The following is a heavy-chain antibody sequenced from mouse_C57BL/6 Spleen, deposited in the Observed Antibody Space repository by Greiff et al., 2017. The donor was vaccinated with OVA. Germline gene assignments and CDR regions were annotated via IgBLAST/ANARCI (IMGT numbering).Heavy chain of an antibody. J-gene: IGHJ4*01. Sequence: VQLQQSGAELVKPGASVKISCKASGYTFTDYYINWVKQRPGQGLEWIGKIGPGSGSTYYNEKFKGKATLTADKSSSTAYMQLSSLTSEDSAVYFCASYDYDGSYYAMDYWGQGTSVTVSS. CDR1: GYTFTDYY. D-gene: IGHD2-4*01. CDR2: IGPGSGST. CDR3: ASYDYDGSYYAMDY. V-gene: IGHV1-77*01.